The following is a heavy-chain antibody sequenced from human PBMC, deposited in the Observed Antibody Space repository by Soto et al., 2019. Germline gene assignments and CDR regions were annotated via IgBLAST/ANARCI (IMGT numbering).Heavy chain of an antibody. CDR2: IASRSNYI. V-gene: IGHV3-21*01. J-gene: IGHJ6*02. CDR3: ARNRRIAVEMDV. D-gene: IGHD2-21*01. Sequence: GGSLRLSCVASGFTFSDYNMNWLRQAPGKGLEWVSSIASRSNYIYYADSLKGRFTVSRDNARNSLYLQVDNLRAEDTAVYYCARNRRIAVEMDVWGQGTTVTVSS. CDR1: GFTFSDYN.